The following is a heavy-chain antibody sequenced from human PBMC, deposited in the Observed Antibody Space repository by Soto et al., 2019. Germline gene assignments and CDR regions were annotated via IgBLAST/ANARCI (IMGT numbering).Heavy chain of an antibody. D-gene: IGHD1-1*01. J-gene: IGHJ5*02. CDR2: INAGNGNT. CDR1: GYTFTSYA. CDR3: ARSNWTSRSAWFDP. Sequence: ASVKVSCKASGYTFTSYAMHWVRQAPGQRLEWMGWINAGNGNTKYSQKLQGRVTITRDTSASTAYMELSSLRSEDTAVYYCARSNWTSRSAWFDPWGQGTLVTVS. V-gene: IGHV1-3*01.